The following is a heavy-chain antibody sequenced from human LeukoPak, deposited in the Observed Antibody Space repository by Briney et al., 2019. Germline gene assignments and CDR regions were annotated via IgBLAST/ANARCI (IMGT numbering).Heavy chain of an antibody. J-gene: IGHJ4*02. Sequence: GGSLRLSCAASGFTFSTFWMTWLRQAPGKGPEWVANIKHDGSETDYLDSVKGRFTISRDNAKNSLYLQMNNLRAEDTAVYYCARIGRDYGDYFDSWGQGTLVTVSS. CDR2: IKHDGSET. CDR1: GFTFSTFW. V-gene: IGHV3-7*03. CDR3: ARIGRDYGDYFDS. D-gene: IGHD4-17*01.